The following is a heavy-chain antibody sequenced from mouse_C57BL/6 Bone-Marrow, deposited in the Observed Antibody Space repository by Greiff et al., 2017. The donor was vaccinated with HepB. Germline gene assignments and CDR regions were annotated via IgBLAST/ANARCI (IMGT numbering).Heavy chain of an antibody. V-gene: IGHV14-2*01. CDR1: GFNIKDYY. J-gene: IGHJ4*01. CDR2: IDPGDGET. D-gene: IGHD1-1*01. CDR3: GSITAVVAPYAMDY. Sequence: VQLQQSGAELVKPGASVKVSCTASGFNIKDYYMHWVKQRTEQGLEWIGRIDPGDGETKYAPKFQGKATITADTSSNTAYQQLSSLTSADTAVYYCGSITAVVAPYAMDYWGQGTSVTVSS.